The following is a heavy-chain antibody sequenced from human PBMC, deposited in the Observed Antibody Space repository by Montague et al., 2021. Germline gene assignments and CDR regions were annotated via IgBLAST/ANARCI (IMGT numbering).Heavy chain of an antibody. J-gene: IGHJ5*02. CDR2: VSKDGTTK. CDR3: AQRSTYSSKWYLVDP. Sequence: YLRLSCAASGFTFSRYGMHLVRQAPGKGLEWVAIVSKDGTTKYYADSVKGRFSISRDNSKNTLYLQMNSLGPEDTAVYYCAQRSTYSSKWYLVDPWGQGTLVTVSS. V-gene: IGHV3-30*18. D-gene: IGHD6-13*01. CDR1: GFTFSRYG.